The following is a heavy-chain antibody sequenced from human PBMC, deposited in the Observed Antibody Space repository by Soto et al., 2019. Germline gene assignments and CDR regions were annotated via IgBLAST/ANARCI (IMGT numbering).Heavy chain of an antibody. CDR3: ARDVSWTIFGVVSKDAFDI. CDR2: ISAYNGNT. CDR1: GYTFTSYG. D-gene: IGHD3-3*01. J-gene: IGHJ3*02. V-gene: IGHV1-18*01. Sequence: GASVKVSCKASGYTFTSYGISWVRQAPGQGLEWMGWISAYNGNTNYAQKLQGRVTMTTDTSTSTAYMELRSLRSDDTAVYYCARDVSWTIFGVVSKDAFDIWGQGTMVTVSS.